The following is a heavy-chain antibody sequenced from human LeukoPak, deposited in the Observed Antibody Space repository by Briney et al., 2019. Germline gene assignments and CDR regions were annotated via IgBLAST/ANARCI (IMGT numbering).Heavy chain of an antibody. D-gene: IGHD3-22*01. CDR2: ISGSGGTA. V-gene: IGHV3-23*01. Sequence: GGSLRLSCAASGFTFSIYAMSWVRQAPGKGLERVSAISGSGGTAYYADSVKGRFTISRDNSKNTLYLQMNSLRAEDTAVYYCAKKGYYDGSGYYMYYFDHWGQGTLVTVSS. J-gene: IGHJ4*02. CDR1: GFTFSIYA. CDR3: AKKGYYDGSGYYMYYFDH.